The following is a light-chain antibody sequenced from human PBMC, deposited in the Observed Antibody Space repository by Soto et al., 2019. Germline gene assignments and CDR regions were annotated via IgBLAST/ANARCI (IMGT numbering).Light chain of an antibody. V-gene: IGKV3-20*01. J-gene: IGKJ4*01. CDR1: QSVSSNY. CDR2: GAS. CDR3: QQYGSSPLT. Sequence: ENVLTQSPGTLSLSPGERATLSCRASQSVSSNYLAWYQQKPGQAPRLFIYGASSRATGIPDRFSGSGSGTDFILTISRLEPEDFAVYYCQQYGSSPLTFGGGTKVEIK.